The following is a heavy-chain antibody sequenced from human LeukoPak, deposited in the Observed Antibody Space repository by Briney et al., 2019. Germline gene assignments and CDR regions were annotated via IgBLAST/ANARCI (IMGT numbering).Heavy chain of an antibody. CDR3: ARGGAARPDY. CDR1: GFTFSNYG. D-gene: IGHD6-6*01. Sequence: GGSLRLSCIASGFTFSNYGMNWVRQVPGKGLEWVSYISSSRTSIAYADSVKGRFTISRDNAGNSLYLQMNSLRAEDTAIYYCARGGAARPDYWGQGVLVTVSS. CDR2: ISSSRTSI. J-gene: IGHJ4*02. V-gene: IGHV3-21*06.